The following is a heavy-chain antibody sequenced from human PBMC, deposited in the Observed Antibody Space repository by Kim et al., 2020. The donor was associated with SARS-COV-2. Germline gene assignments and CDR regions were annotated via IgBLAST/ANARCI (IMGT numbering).Heavy chain of an antibody. J-gene: IGHJ3*02. D-gene: IGHD2-8*02. CDR3: AKYKSLVDSFDI. V-gene: IGHV4-34*01. Sequence: NYNPPLKSGITISVDPSWNQFSLKLSSVTAADTSVYDCAKYKSLVDSFDIWGQGTIVTVSS.